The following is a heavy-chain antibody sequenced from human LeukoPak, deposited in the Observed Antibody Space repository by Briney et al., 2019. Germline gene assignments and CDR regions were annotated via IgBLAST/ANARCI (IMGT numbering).Heavy chain of an antibody. CDR1: GGSISSHY. CDR2: IYYSGST. D-gene: IGHD5-24*01. CDR3: PGGGEGVGYNL. Sequence: SETLSLTCIVSGGSISSHYLSWIRQPPGKGLEWIGYIYYSGSTNYNPSLKKRATILIDTPNNQFSLKLSSVPAADTAVYYCPGGGEGVGYNLWGQGIPVTVSS. V-gene: IGHV4-59*11. J-gene: IGHJ4*02.